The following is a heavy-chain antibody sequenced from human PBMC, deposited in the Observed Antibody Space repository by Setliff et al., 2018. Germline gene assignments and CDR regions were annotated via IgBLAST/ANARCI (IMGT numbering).Heavy chain of an antibody. V-gene: IGHV1-46*01. CDR1: GYTLSRHY. CDR3: VRGGLAAAGKKGVFEH. J-gene: IGHJ4*02. Sequence: ASVKVSCKAAGYTLSRHYMHWVRQAPGQGLEWMGIINPGGGSASIVEKFQGRVTMTSDTSTSTVYLELNSLRSDDTAVYYCVRGGLAAAGKKGVFEHWGQGTLVTVSS. D-gene: IGHD6-13*01. CDR2: INPGGGSA.